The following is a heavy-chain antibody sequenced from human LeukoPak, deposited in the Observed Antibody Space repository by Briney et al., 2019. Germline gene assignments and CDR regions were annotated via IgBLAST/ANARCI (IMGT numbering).Heavy chain of an antibody. D-gene: IGHD4-23*01. CDR1: SGYW. J-gene: IGHJ4*02. CDR2: IKQDGSEK. V-gene: IGHV3-7*03. CDR3: AKGRWTQRVVRAPFDY. Sequence: GGSLRLSCAAFSGYWMTWVRQAPGKGLEWVANIKQDGSEKYYVDSVKGRFTISRDNAKNSLYLQMNSLRAEDTALYYCAKGRWTQRVVRAPFDYWGQGTLVTVSS.